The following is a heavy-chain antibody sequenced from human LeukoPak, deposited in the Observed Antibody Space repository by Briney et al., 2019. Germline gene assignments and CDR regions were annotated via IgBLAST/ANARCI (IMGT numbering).Heavy chain of an antibody. D-gene: IGHD6-13*01. CDR2: IYYSWST. CDR1: GGSISSYY. Sequence: SETLSLTCTVSGGSISSYYWSWIRQPPGKGLEWIGYIYYSWSTNYNPSLKSRVTISVDTSKNQFSLKLSSVTAADTAVYYCARVWAAAGTVSSAFDIWGQGTMVTVSS. CDR3: ARVWAAAGTVSSAFDI. J-gene: IGHJ3*02. V-gene: IGHV4-59*01.